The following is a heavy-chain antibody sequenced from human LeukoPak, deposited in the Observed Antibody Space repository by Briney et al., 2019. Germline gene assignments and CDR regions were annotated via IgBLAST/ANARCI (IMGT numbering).Heavy chain of an antibody. Sequence: GGSLRLSCAVSGVTFSDHWMTWVRQAPGKGLEWVAHIKQDGSEKDFVDSVKGRFTVSRDNGKNSVYLEMNSLRVEDTAVYYCARGPTGTYWDWFDPWGQGTPVTVS. V-gene: IGHV3-7*01. CDR2: IKQDGSEK. CDR1: GVTFSDHW. J-gene: IGHJ5*02. CDR3: ARGPTGTYWDWFDP. D-gene: IGHD2-8*02.